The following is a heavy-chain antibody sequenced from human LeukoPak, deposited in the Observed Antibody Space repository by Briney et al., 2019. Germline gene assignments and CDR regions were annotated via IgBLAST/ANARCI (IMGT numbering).Heavy chain of an antibody. CDR3: AREDYDILTGYYNPPLGYYGMDV. Sequence: GGSLRLSCAASGFTFSSYAMHWVRQAPGEGLEWVAFISYDGSNKYYADSVKGRFTISRDNSKNTLYLQMNSLRAEDTAVYYCAREDYDILTGYYNPPLGYYGMDVWGQGTTVTVSS. V-gene: IGHV3-30*04. D-gene: IGHD3-9*01. CDR1: GFTFSSYA. CDR2: ISYDGSNK. J-gene: IGHJ6*02.